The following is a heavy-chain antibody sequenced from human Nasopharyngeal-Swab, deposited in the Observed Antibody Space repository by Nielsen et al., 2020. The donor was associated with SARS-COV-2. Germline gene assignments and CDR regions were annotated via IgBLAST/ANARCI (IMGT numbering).Heavy chain of an antibody. Sequence: VRQMPGKGLEWMGIIYPGDSDTRYRPSFQGQVTISADKSISTAYLQWSSLKASDTAMYYCARQGSGYYYAWYFDLWGRGALVTVSS. CDR2: IYPGDSDT. D-gene: IGHD3-22*01. CDR3: ARQGSGYYYAWYFDL. V-gene: IGHV5-51*01. J-gene: IGHJ2*01.